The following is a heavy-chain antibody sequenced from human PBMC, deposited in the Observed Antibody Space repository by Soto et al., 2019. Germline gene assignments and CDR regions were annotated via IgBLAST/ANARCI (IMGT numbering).Heavy chain of an antibody. Sequence: SETLSLTCAVYGGSFSGYYWSWIRQPPGKGLEWIGEINHSGSTNYNPSLKSRVTISVDTSKNQFSLKLSSVTAADTAEYYCARVELGNWFDPWGQGTLVTVSS. V-gene: IGHV4-34*01. D-gene: IGHD7-27*01. CDR3: ARVELGNWFDP. J-gene: IGHJ5*02. CDR2: INHSGST. CDR1: GGSFSGYY.